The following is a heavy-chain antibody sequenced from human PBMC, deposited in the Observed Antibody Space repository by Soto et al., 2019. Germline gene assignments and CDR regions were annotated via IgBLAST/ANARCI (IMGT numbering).Heavy chain of an antibody. CDR3: ERGPGETVTGDENWFDP. CDR2: MNPNSGNT. CDR1: GYTFTSYD. V-gene: IGHV1-8*01. Sequence: ASVQFSCNASGYTFTSYDINLVRQATGQGLEWMGWMNPNSGNTGYAQKFQGRVTMTRNTSISTAYMELSSLRSEDTAVYYCERGPGETVTGDENWFDPWGQGTLVTVSS. J-gene: IGHJ5*02. D-gene: IGHD1-20*01.